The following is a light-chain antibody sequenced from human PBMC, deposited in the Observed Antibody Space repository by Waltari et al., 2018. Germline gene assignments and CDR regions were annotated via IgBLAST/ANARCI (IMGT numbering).Light chain of an antibody. CDR3: SSYTSSSTLYV. CDR2: VVA. J-gene: IGLJ1*01. V-gene: IGLV2-14*03. CDR1: IGDVGHYDF. Sequence: QSALTQPASVSGSPAQSITISCPGTIGDVGHYDFVSCYQQHPGKAPKVIIYVVATRPSGVSSRFSGSKSGNTASLTISGLQAEDEADYFCSSYTSSSTLYVFGTGTKVTVL.